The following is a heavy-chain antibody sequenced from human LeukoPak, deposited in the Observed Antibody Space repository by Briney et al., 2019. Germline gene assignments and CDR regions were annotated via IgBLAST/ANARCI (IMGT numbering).Heavy chain of an antibody. CDR2: VYYSGST. Sequence: SETLSLTCAVYGGSFSGYYWSWIRQPPGKGLEWIAYVYYSGSTNYNPSLKSRVSISVDTSKNQLSLKLSSVTAADTAVYYCAGGRVWLAFDSWGQGTLLTVSS. CDR1: GGSFSGYY. D-gene: IGHD5-18*01. J-gene: IGHJ4*02. CDR3: AGGRVWLAFDS. V-gene: IGHV4-59*01.